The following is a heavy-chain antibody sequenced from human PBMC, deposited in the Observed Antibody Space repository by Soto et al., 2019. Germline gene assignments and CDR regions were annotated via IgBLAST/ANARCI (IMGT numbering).Heavy chain of an antibody. CDR1: GSTFSTYA. J-gene: IGHJ6*03. D-gene: IGHD1-7*01. V-gene: IGHV3-23*01. CDR3: ARDNTGTTPQNYYYYDMDF. Sequence: LRLSCGASGSTFSTYAMSWVRQAPGKRLEWVSVISGSGGSTYYADSVKARFTTSRNNSKNTLYMQMDSLRAEDTAVYYCARDNTGTTPQNYYYYDMDFWGKGT. CDR2: ISGSGGST.